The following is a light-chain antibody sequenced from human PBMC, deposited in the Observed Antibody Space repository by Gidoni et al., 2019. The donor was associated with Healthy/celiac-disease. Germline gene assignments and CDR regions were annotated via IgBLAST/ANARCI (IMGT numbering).Light chain of an antibody. J-gene: IGKJ3*01. CDR3: QQYNNWPPFT. CDR2: GAS. Sequence: EIVMTQSPATLSVSPGERATLACRASQSVSSNLAWYQQKPGQAPRLLIYGASTRATGIPASFSGSGSGTEFTLTISSLQSEDFAVYYCQQYNNWPPFTFGPGTKVVI. V-gene: IGKV3-15*01. CDR1: QSVSSN.